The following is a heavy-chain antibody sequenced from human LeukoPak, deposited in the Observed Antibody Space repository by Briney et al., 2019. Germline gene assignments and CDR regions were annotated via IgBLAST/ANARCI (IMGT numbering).Heavy chain of an antibody. CDR2: ISAYNGNT. V-gene: IGHV1-18*01. CDR1: GYTFTSYG. Sequence: GASVKVSCKASGYTFTSYGISWVRQAPGQGLEWMGWISAYNGNTNYAQKLQGRVTMTTDTSTSTAYVELRSLRSDDTAVYYCARDRRVPHYFDYWGQGTLVTVSS. J-gene: IGHJ4*02. CDR3: ARDRRVPHYFDY.